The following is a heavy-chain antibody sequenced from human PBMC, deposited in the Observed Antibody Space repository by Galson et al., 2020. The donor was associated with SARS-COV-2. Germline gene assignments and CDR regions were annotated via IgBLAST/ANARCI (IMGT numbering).Heavy chain of an antibody. D-gene: IGHD2-21*01. Sequence: KISYKASGGTLSSYAISWVRQAPGQGLEWMGGIIPIFGTANYAQKFQGRVTITADESTRTAYMELSSLSSEDTAVYYCAGYCGGELECWGDYWGQGTLVTVSS. CDR1: GGTLSSYA. CDR2: IIPIFGTA. J-gene: IGHJ4*02. V-gene: IGHV1-69*01. CDR3: AGYCGGELECWGDY.